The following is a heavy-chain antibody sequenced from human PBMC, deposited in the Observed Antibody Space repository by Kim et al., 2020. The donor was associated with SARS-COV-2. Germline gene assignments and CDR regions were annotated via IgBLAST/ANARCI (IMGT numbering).Heavy chain of an antibody. CDR1: GFTFSDYY. J-gene: IGHJ4*02. CDR2: ISSSSGYI. Sequence: GGFLRLSCAASGFTFSDYYMSWIRQAPGKGLEWISYISSSSGYISYADSVKGRFTISRDNAKNSLYLQMNSLRAEDTAVYYCARGQVGATFDYWGQGTLVTVSS. D-gene: IGHD1-26*01. CDR3: ARGQVGATFDY. V-gene: IGHV3-11*06.